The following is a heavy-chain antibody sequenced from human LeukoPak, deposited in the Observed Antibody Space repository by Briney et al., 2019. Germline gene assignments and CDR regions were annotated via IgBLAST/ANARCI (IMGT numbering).Heavy chain of an antibody. Sequence: ASVKVSCKASRYTFTSYGISWGRQAPGQGLEWMGWISAYNGNTNYAQKRQGRVTMTTDTSTSTAYMELRSLRSDDTAVYYCARDPTQYYYGSGSYPDYWGQGTLVTVSS. V-gene: IGHV1-18*04. CDR3: ARDPTQYYYGSGSYPDY. CDR2: ISAYNGNT. J-gene: IGHJ4*02. D-gene: IGHD3-10*01. CDR1: RYTFTSYG.